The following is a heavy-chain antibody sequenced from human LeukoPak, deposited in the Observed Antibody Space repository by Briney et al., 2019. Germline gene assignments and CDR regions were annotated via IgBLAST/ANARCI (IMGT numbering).Heavy chain of an antibody. D-gene: IGHD4-11*01. V-gene: IGHV1-69*05. CDR1: GGTFSSYA. Sequence: GASVKVSCKASGGTFSSYAISWVRQAPGQGLEWMGGIIPIFGTANYAQKLQGRVTMTTDTSTSTAYMELRSLRSDDTAVYYCARDVYSSGPDYYYYMDVWGKGTTVTVSS. CDR2: IIPIFGTA. J-gene: IGHJ6*03. CDR3: ARDVYSSGPDYYYYMDV.